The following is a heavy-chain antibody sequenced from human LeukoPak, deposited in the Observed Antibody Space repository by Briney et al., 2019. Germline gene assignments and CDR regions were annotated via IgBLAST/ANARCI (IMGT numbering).Heavy chain of an antibody. J-gene: IGHJ4*02. CDR3: ARQDGSGLYYFDY. V-gene: IGHV5-51*01. CDR1: GYSFNYW. Sequence: GESLKISCKGSGYSFNYWIGWVRQMPGKGLEWMGIIYPGDSDTRYSPSFQGQVTISADRSISTAYLQWGSLKASDSAMYYCARQDGSGLYYFDYWGQGTLVTVSS. CDR2: IYPGDSDT. D-gene: IGHD3-10*01.